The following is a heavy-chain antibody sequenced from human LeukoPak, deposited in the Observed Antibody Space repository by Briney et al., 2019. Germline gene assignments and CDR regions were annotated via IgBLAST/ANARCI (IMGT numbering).Heavy chain of an antibody. CDR1: GYSFTNYW. CDR2: ICPGDSDT. Sequence: GESLKISCKGSGYSFTNYWIGWVRQMPGEGLEWMGIICPGDSDTRYSPSFQGQVTISADKSITTAYLQWSSLKASDTAMYYCARQRGIVVDSATFDIWGQGTMVTVSS. D-gene: IGHD2-15*01. CDR3: ARQRGIVVDSATFDI. J-gene: IGHJ3*02. V-gene: IGHV5-51*01.